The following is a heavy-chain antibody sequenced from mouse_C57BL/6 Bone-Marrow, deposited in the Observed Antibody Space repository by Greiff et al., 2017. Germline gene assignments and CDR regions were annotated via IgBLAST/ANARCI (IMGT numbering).Heavy chain of an antibody. Sequence: VQLKESGPELVKPGASVQISCKASGYSFTDYNMNWVKQSNGKSLEWIGVINPNYGTTSYNQKFKGKATLTVDQSSSTAYMQLNSLTSEDSAVYYGARGYDYDYAMDYWGQGTSVTVSS. V-gene: IGHV1-39*01. J-gene: IGHJ4*01. CDR1: GYSFTDYN. CDR2: INPNYGTT. D-gene: IGHD2-4*01. CDR3: ARGYDYDYAMDY.